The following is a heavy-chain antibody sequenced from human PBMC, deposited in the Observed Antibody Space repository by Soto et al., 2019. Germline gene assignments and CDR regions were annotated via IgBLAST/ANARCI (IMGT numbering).Heavy chain of an antibody. CDR3: ARLRGSWQRWFDP. J-gene: IGHJ5*02. CDR1: GGSISSNDFY. Sequence: QVQLQESGPGLVKPSQTLSLTCIVSGGSISSNDFYWSWIRQHPGKGLEWIGYIYYSGNTYYNPSLTSRVTILVDTSKNQFSLKVSSVTAADTAVYFGARLRGSWQRWFDPWGQGTLVTVSS. CDR2: IYYSGNT. V-gene: IGHV4-31*03. D-gene: IGHD6-13*01.